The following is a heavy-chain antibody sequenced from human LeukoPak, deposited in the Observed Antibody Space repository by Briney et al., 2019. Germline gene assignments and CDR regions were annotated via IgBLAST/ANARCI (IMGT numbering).Heavy chain of an antibody. Sequence: PSETLSLTCTVSGGSISSGSYYWSWIRQPAGKGLEWIGHIYTSGSTNYNPSLKSRLTMSVDTSKNQFSLKLSSVTAADTAVYYCARDVVAAAGTWDYWGQGTLVTVSS. D-gene: IGHD6-13*01. CDR3: ARDVVAAAGTWDY. CDR1: GGSISSGSYY. J-gene: IGHJ4*02. CDR2: IYTSGST. V-gene: IGHV4-61*09.